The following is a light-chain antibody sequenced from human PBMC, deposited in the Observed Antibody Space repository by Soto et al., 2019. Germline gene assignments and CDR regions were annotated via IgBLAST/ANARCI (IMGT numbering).Light chain of an antibody. CDR1: QSVSSSY. Sequence: EIVLTQSPGTLSLSPGERATLSCRVSQSVSSSYLAWYQQKPGQAPRLLIYGASSRATGIPDRFSGSGSGTDFTLTISRLEPEDFAVYYCQQYGSSLWTFGPGTKVEIK. J-gene: IGKJ1*01. V-gene: IGKV3-20*01. CDR2: GAS. CDR3: QQYGSSLWT.